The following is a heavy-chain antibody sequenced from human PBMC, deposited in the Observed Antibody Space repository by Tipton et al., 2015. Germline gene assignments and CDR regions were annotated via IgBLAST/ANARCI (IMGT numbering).Heavy chain of an antibody. CDR1: GFTFSDSP. V-gene: IGHV3-73*01. CDR2: IRSKAKGYAT. J-gene: IGHJ4*02. Sequence: SLRLSCAASGFTFSDSPIHWVRQASGRGLEWVGRIRSKAKGYATAYATSVRGRFTVSRDDSKNTAYLQMNSLKTEDTAVYYCSGDSSSSVDYFDSWGQGPLVTVSS. CDR3: SGDSSSSVDYFDS. D-gene: IGHD6-6*01.